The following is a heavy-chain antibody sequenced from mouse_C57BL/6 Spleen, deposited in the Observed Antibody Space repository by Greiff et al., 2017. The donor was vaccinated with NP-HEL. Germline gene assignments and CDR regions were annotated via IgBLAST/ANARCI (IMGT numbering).Heavy chain of an antibody. Sequence: EVKVVESGGGLVQPGGSLKLSCAASGFTFSDYYMYWVRQTPEKRLEWVAYISNGGGSTYYPDTVKGRFTISRDNAKNTLYLQMSRLKSEDTAMYYCARLRDYYAMDYWGQGTSVTVSS. CDR3: ARLRDYYAMDY. V-gene: IGHV5-12*01. CDR2: ISNGGGST. CDR1: GFTFSDYY. J-gene: IGHJ4*01.